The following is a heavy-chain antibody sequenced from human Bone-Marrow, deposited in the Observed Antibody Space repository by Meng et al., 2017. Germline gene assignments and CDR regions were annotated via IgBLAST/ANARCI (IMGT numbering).Heavy chain of an antibody. D-gene: IGHD5-18*01. V-gene: IGHV1-46*01. CDR2: INPSGGST. Sequence: ASVKVSCKASGYTFTSYYMHWVRQAPGQGLEWMGIINPSGGSTSYAQKFQGRVTMTRDTSTSTVYMELSSLRAEDTAVYYCARDGYSYDPYYYYYGMDVWGQGTTVTVSS. CDR1: GYTFTSYY. CDR3: ARDGYSYDPYYYYYGMDV. J-gene: IGHJ6*02.